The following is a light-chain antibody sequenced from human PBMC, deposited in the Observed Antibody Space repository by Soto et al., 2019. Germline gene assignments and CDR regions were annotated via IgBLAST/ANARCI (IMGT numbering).Light chain of an antibody. CDR2: RNN. Sequence: QSVLTQPPSASGTPWQRVTIFCSGSSSNIGSNYVYWYQQLPGTAPKLLIYRNNQRPSGVPDRFSGSKSGTSASLAISGLRSEDEADYYCAAWDDSLSGYVFGTGTKVTVL. J-gene: IGLJ1*01. CDR3: AAWDDSLSGYV. CDR1: SSNIGSNY. V-gene: IGLV1-47*01.